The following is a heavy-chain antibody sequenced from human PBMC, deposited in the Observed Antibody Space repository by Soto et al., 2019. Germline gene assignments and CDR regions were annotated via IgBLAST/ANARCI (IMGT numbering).Heavy chain of an antibody. Sequence: GGSLRLSCAASGFTFSDHYMDWVRQAPGKGLEWVGRTRNKANSYTTEYAASVKGRFTISRDNSKNTLYLQMNSLRAEDTALYYCAKETYYYYGMDVWGQGTTVTVSS. CDR2: TRNKANSYTT. CDR1: GFTFSDHY. J-gene: IGHJ6*02. CDR3: AKETYYYYGMDV. V-gene: IGHV3-72*01.